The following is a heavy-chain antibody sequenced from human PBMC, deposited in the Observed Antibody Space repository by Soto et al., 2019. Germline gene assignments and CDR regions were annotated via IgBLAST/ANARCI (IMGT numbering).Heavy chain of an antibody. J-gene: IGHJ6*02. CDR3: GRGGSGYHTGRGFAGAMDV. CDR1: GYIFTGYG. CDR2: ISPYNGHT. V-gene: IGHV1-18*04. Sequence: QVQLVQSGAEVKKPGASVKVSCKASGYIFTGYGISWVRQAPGQGLEWIGWISPYNGHTEYAQSLQGRLTVTADKPRTTANMGRGSRSADDTAVYYCGRGGSGYHTGRGFAGAMDVWGQGTTVTVSS. D-gene: IGHD3-3*01.